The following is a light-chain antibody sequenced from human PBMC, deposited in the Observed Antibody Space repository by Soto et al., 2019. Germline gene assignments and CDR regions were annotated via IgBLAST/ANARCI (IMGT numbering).Light chain of an antibody. CDR1: QSVSSSY. Sequence: EIVLTQSPGTLSLSPGERATLSCRASQSVSSSYLAWYQQKPGQAPRLLIYGASSRATGIPDRFSGSGSGTDFTLTISRLEPEDLAVYYCQQYGSSFGQGTKVEIK. CDR2: GAS. J-gene: IGKJ1*01. V-gene: IGKV3-20*01. CDR3: QQYGSS.